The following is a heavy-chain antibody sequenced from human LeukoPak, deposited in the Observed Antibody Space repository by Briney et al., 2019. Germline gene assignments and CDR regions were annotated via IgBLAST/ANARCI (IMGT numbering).Heavy chain of an antibody. CDR3: AKDGGRDKTDIPYYYMDV. V-gene: IGHV3-30*02. J-gene: IGHJ6*03. CDR1: GFTFSSYG. Sequence: TGGSLRLSCAASGFTFSSYGMHWVRQAPGKGLEWVAFIRYDGSNKYYADSVKGRFTISRDNSKNTLYLQMNSLRAEDTAVYYCAKDGGRDKTDIPYYYMDVWGKGTTVTVSS. CDR2: IRYDGSNK. D-gene: IGHD2-15*01.